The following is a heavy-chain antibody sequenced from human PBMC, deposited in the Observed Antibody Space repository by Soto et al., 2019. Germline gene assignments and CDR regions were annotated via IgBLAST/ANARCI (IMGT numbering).Heavy chain of an antibody. CDR2: FDPEDGET. D-gene: IGHD6-19*01. Sequence: ASVKVSCKVSGYTLTELSMHWVRQAPGKGLEWMGGFDPEDGETIYAQKFQGRVTMTEDTSTDTAYMELSSLRSEDTAVYYCAKDSGTYSSGWYAALWGQGTLVTVSS. J-gene: IGHJ4*02. CDR3: AKDSGTYSSGWYAAL. CDR1: GYTLTELS. V-gene: IGHV1-24*01.